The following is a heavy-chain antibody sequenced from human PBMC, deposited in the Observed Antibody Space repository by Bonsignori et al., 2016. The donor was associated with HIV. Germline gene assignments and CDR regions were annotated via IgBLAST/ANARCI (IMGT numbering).Heavy chain of an antibody. CDR1: GFIFSDYH. J-gene: IGHJ3*02. V-gene: IGHV3-11*01. CDR3: ARGYYGSGTAAHHI. Sequence: GGSLRLSCAASGFIFSDYHMSWIRQAPGKGLEWISYIRASGENIYYADSVKGRFTISRDNAKNSLYLQMNSLRVEDTAVYYCARGYYGSGTAAHHIWGQGTMVTVSS. D-gene: IGHD3-10*01. CDR2: IRASGENI.